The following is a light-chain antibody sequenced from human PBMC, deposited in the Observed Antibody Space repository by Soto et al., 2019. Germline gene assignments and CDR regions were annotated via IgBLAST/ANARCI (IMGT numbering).Light chain of an antibody. Sequence: QSVLTQPPSVSAAPGQKVTISCSGSSSNIGNNYVSWYQQLPGTAPKLLIYDNNKRPSGIPDRFSSSKSGTSATLGITGLPTGDEADYYCGTWDSSLSAVVFGGGTKLTVL. V-gene: IGLV1-51*01. J-gene: IGLJ2*01. CDR2: DNN. CDR1: SSNIGNNY. CDR3: GTWDSSLSAVV.